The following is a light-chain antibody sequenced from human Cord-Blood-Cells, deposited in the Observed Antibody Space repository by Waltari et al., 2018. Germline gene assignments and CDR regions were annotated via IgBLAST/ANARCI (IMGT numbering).Light chain of an antibody. V-gene: IGKV1-33*01. J-gene: IGKJ2*03. CDR1: QDISNY. CDR3: QQYDNLPYS. Sequence: DIPMTPPPSSLSASVGDIVTITCKASQDISNYLNWYQQKPGKAPKLLIYDASNLETGVPSRFSGSGSGTDFTFTISSLQPEDIATYYCQQYDNLPYSFGQGTKLEIK. CDR2: DAS.